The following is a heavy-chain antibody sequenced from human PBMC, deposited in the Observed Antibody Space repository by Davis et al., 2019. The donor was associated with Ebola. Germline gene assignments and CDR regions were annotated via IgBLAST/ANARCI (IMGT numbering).Heavy chain of an antibody. V-gene: IGHV1-69*04. CDR3: ARGDILTGGFDQ. CDR2: IIPILGIA. Sequence: SVKVSCKASGHPFISYGINWVRQAPGQGLEWMGRIIPILGIANYAQKFQGRVTITADKSTSTAYMELSSLRSDDTAVYYCARGDILTGGFDQWGQGTLVTVSS. J-gene: IGHJ4*02. CDR1: GHPFISYG. D-gene: IGHD3-9*01.